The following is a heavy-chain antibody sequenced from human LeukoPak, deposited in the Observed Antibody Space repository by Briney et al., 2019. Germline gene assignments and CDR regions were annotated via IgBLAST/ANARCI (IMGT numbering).Heavy chain of an antibody. Sequence: SETLSLTCAVSGGSFSGYYWSWIRQPPGKGLEWIGEINHSGITNYNPSLKSRVAISVDTSKNQFSLKLSSVTAADAAVYYCARGFWTPHGDYWAQGTLVTVSS. CDR1: GGSFSGYY. J-gene: IGHJ4*02. D-gene: IGHD1-1*01. CDR2: INHSGIT. V-gene: IGHV4-34*01. CDR3: ARGFWTPHGDY.